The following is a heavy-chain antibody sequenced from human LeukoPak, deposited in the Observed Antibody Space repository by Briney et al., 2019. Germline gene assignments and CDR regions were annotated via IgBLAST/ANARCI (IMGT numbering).Heavy chain of an antibody. J-gene: IGHJ4*02. Sequence: GGSLRLSCAASGFTFSSYAMHWVRQAPGKGLEWVAVISYDGSNKYYADSVKGRFTISRDNSKNTLYLQMNSLRAEDTALYYCAKLYGYSYGYIDFWGQGTLVTVSS. CDR3: AKLYGYSYGYIDF. V-gene: IGHV3-30-3*01. CDR1: GFTFSSYA. D-gene: IGHD5-18*01. CDR2: ISYDGSNK.